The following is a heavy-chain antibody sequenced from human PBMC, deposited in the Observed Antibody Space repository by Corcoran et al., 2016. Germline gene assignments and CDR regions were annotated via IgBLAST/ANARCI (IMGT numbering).Heavy chain of an antibody. D-gene: IGHD3-3*01. Sequence: DVQLVESGGGLVQPGGSLRLSCAASGFTFSSYWMHWVRQGPGKGLVWVSRIKSDGSSITYADSVKGRFTISRDNAKSTLYLQMNSLRLDDTVVYYCARAASDFGALGMDAWGQGTTVTVSS. J-gene: IGHJ6*02. V-gene: IGHV3-74*01. CDR2: IKSDGSSI. CDR1: GFTFSSYW. CDR3: ARAASDFGALGMDA.